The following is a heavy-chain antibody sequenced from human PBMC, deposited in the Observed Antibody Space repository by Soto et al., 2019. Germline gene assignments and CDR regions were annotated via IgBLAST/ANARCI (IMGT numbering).Heavy chain of an antibody. Sequence: GGSLRLSCAASGFSFSTYSMNWVRQAPGRGLEWVSSISSSADSIHYADSVKGRFTISRDNAKSSLFLQMNSLRAEDTAVYYCGRPASLSLLWGHGVDGWGQGTTVTVSS. CDR2: ISSSADSI. CDR3: GRPASLSLLWGHGVDG. J-gene: IGHJ6*02. D-gene: IGHD3-16*01. V-gene: IGHV3-21*06. CDR1: GFSFSTYS.